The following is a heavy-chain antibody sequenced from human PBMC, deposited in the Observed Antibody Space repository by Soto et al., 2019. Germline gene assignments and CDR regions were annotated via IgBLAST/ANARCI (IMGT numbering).Heavy chain of an antibody. CDR1: GFTFSLYS. J-gene: IGHJ4*02. D-gene: IGHD2-21*01. Sequence: QVQLVESGGGVVQPGTSLRLSCAASGFTFSLYSFHWVRQAPGKGLEWVAVTSYDGDKKIYADSVKGRFTISRDNSKSTLYLHMNSLRAEDTAVYKCVTDRSFRRGHSFGDFDYWGQGTLVTVSS. CDR2: TSYDGDKK. CDR3: VTDRSFRRGHSFGDFDY. V-gene: IGHV3-30-3*01.